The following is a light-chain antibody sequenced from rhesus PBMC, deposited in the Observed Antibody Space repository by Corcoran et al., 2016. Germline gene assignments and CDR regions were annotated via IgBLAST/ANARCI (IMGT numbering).Light chain of an antibody. CDR1: QSVSSY. CDR2: GAS. CDR3: QQYNHWNRT. Sequence: EIVMTQSPATLSLSPGERATLSCRASQSVSSYVAWYQQKPEQAPRLLIYGASSRTTGSPDRFSGSGSGTDFTLIISSLEPEDVGGYYCQQYNHWNRTFGQVTKVEIK. J-gene: IGKJ1*01. V-gene: IGKV3S9*01.